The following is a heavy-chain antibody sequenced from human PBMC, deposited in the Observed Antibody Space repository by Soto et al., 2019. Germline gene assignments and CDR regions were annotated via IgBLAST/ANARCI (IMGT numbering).Heavy chain of an antibody. CDR2: ISAYNGNT. Sequence: XSGKVSCEASAYTFTSYGISWVRQAPGQGLEWMGWISAYNGNTNHAQKLQGRVTMTTDTSTSTAYMELRSLRSDDTAVYYCARDRAAAGTFWFDPWGQGTLVTASS. V-gene: IGHV1-18*01. D-gene: IGHD6-13*01. J-gene: IGHJ5*02. CDR1: AYTFTSYG. CDR3: ARDRAAAGTFWFDP.